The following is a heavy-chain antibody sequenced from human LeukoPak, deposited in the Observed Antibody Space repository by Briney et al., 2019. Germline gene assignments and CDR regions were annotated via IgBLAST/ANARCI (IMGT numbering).Heavy chain of an antibody. V-gene: IGHV3-23*01. CDR1: GFTFSSYA. J-gene: IGHJ4*02. Sequence: GGSLRLSCAASGFTFSSYAMSWVRQAPGKGLERVSAISGSGGSTYYADSVKGRFTISRDNSKNTLYLQMNSLRAEDTAVYYCAKGGVVRGVVNNPFDYWGQGTLVTVSS. CDR3: AKGGVVRGVVNNPFDY. CDR2: ISGSGGST. D-gene: IGHD3-10*01.